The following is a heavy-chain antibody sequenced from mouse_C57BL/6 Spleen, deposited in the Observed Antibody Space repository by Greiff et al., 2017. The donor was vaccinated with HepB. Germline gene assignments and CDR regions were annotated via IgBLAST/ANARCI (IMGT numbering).Heavy chain of an antibody. CDR2: ISYSGST. V-gene: IGHV3-1*01. CDR3: ARSHYYYLFDY. Sequence: EVQLQESGPGMVKPSQSLSLTCTVTGYSITSGYDWHWIRHFPGNKLEWMGYISYSGSTNYNPSLKSRISITHDTSKNHFFLKLNSVTTEDTATYYCARSHYYYLFDYWGQGTTLTVSS. J-gene: IGHJ2*01. CDR1: GYSITSGYD. D-gene: IGHD2-4*01.